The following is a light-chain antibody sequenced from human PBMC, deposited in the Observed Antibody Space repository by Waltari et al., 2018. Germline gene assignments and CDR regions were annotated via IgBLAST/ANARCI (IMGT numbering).Light chain of an antibody. Sequence: DIVLTQSPATLSVSSGESATLSCRASQSVGTFLDWFQQKPCQAPRLLIYDASKRATGIPARFSGSGSGTDFSLTIRSLEPEDFAIYYCQQRSNWPMYTFGQGTKLEIK. V-gene: IGKV3-11*01. CDR3: QQRSNWPMYT. CDR2: DAS. J-gene: IGKJ2*01. CDR1: QSVGTF.